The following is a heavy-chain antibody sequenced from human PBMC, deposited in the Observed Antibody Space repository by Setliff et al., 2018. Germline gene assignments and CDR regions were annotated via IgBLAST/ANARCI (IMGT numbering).Heavy chain of an antibody. CDR3: ARRPFKSSYDDMDV. J-gene: IGHJ6*02. CDR2: IYPGDSDI. V-gene: IGHV5-51*01. D-gene: IGHD3-16*02. Sequence: PGESLKISCKGSGYNFATYWVAWVRQMPGKGLECLGVIYPGDSDIRYSPSFGGQVTISADKSISTAFLQWNSLKASDSGIYFCARRPFKSSYDDMDVWGQGTTVTVSS. CDR1: GYNFATYW.